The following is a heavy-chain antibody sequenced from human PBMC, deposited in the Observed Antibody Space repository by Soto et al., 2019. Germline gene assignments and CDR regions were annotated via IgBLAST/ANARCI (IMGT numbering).Heavy chain of an antibody. V-gene: IGHV4-34*01. Sequence: LTCAVYGGSFSGYYWSWIRQPPGKGLEWIGEINHSGSTNYNPSLKSRVTISVDTSKNQFSLKLSSVTAAVTAVYYCARGRRLYCSSTSCYRGRWFDPWGQGTLVTLS. CDR2: INHSGST. D-gene: IGHD2-2*01. CDR1: GGSFSGYY. J-gene: IGHJ5*02. CDR3: ARGRRLYCSSTSCYRGRWFDP.